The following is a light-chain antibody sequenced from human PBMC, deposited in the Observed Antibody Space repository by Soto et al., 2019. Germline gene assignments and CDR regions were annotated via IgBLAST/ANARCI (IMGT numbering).Light chain of an antibody. CDR1: QDISNY. Sequence: DIQMTQSPSSLSASVGDRVTITCQASQDISNYLNWYQQKPGKAPKLLINDASNLETGVPSRFSGSGSGTDFTFTISSLQPEDIATYYCQQYDKLPISFGGGTKVEIK. CDR3: QQYDKLPIS. V-gene: IGKV1-33*01. CDR2: DAS. J-gene: IGKJ4*01.